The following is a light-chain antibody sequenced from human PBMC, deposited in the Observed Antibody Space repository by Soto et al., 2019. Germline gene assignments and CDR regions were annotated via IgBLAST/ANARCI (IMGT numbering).Light chain of an antibody. CDR1: TSKIGGNY. V-gene: IGLV1-51*01. CDR3: GAWDSSLSAHV. CDR2: DNN. Sequence: QSGLTQPRSWCAAPGEQVTISCSGSTSKIGGNYVSWYQQLPGTAPKLLIYDNNKRPSAIPDRCSGSKSGTYAPLRITALQTGDEADYYCGAWDSSLSAHVFGTGTKVTVL. J-gene: IGLJ1*01.